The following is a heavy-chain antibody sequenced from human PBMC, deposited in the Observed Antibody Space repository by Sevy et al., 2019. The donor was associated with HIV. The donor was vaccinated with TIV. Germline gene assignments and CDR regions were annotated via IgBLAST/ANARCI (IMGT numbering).Heavy chain of an antibody. V-gene: IGHV3-15*01. CDR3: VTAPRYYDSAPFDY. CDR1: GFTFNNAW. D-gene: IGHD3-22*01. CDR2: IKSKIDGETT. Sequence: GGSLRLSCAVSGFTFNNAWMNWVRQAPGTGLQWIGLIKSKIDGETTDYAAPAKGRFTISRDDSKNTLYLQMNSLKIEDTPEYYCVTAPRYYDSAPFDYWGPGTLVTVSS. J-gene: IGHJ4*02.